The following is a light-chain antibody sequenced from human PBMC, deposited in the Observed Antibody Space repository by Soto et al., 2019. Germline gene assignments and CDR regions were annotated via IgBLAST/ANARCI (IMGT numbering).Light chain of an antibody. CDR3: NSYTISSAFPPSV. J-gene: IGLJ1*01. Sequence: QSVLTQPASVSGSPGQSITISCTGTSSDVGGYNYVSWYQQHPGKAPRLLIYDVNNRPSGVSDRFSGSKSGNTASLTISGLQAEDEADYYCNSYTISSAFPPSVLGIGTNVT. CDR1: SSDVGGYNY. V-gene: IGLV2-14*03. CDR2: DVN.